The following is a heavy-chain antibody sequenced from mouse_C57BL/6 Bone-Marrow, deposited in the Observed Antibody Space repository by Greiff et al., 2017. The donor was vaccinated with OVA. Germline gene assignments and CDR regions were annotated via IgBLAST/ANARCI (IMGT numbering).Heavy chain of an antibody. CDR3: ARHSQWYFDV. CDR1: GFTFSDYY. Sequence: EVHLVESGGGLVQPGGSLKLSCAASGFTFSDYYMYWVRQTPEKRLEWVAYISNGGGSTYYPDTVKGRFTISRDNAKNTLYLQMSRLKSEDTAMYYCARHSQWYFDVWGTGTTVTVSS. CDR2: ISNGGGST. J-gene: IGHJ1*03. V-gene: IGHV5-12*01.